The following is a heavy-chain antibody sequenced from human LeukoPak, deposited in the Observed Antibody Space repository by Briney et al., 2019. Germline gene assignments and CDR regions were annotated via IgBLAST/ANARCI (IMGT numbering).Heavy chain of an antibody. CDR1: GYTFTSYG. CDR3: ARDYAVGATIYYYYGMDV. D-gene: IGHD1-26*01. CDR2: ISAYNGNT. V-gene: IGHV1-18*01. J-gene: IGHJ6*02. Sequence: ASVKLSCKASGYTFTSYGISWVRQAPGQGLEWMGWISAYNGNTNYAQKLQGRVTMTTDTSTSTAYMELRSLRSDDTAVYYCARDYAVGATIYYYYGMDVWGQGTTVTVSS.